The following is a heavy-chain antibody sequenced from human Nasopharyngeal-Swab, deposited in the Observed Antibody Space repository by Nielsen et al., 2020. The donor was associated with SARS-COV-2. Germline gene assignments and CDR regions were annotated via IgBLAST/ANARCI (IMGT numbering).Heavy chain of an antibody. CDR2: IDFDGSNT. V-gene: IGHV3-74*01. Sequence: GGSLRLSCTPSEFTLRNHWMHWVRLTPGKGLVWVSGIDFDGSNTFYADSVKGRFTISRDNDENTLSLQMNSLRDEDTGVYYCGSVFEIWGQGVLVTVSS. CDR3: GSVFEI. CDR1: EFTLRNHW. J-gene: IGHJ4*02. D-gene: IGHD3-9*01.